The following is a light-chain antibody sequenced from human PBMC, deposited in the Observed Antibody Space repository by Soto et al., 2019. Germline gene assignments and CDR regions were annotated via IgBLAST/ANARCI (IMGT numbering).Light chain of an antibody. CDR2: DAS. Sequence: EIVMTQSPTTLSVSPGERATLSCRASQSVSSKLAWYQQKPAQPPRLLIFDASARASGVPARFSGSGSGTEFILTISGLQSEDFAVYYCQQYNDWPPYTFGQGTKLEMK. V-gene: IGKV3-15*01. CDR1: QSVSSK. J-gene: IGKJ2*01. CDR3: QQYNDWPPYT.